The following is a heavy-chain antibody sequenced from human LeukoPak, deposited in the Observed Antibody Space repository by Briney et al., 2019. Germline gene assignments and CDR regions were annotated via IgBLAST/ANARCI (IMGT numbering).Heavy chain of an antibody. CDR2: IYYSGST. V-gene: IGHV4-59*08. Sequence: SETLSLTCTVSGGSISSYYWSWIRQPPGKGLEWIGYIYYSGSTNYNPSLKSRVTISVDTSKNQFSLKLSSVTAADTAVYYCARSLVGASGYWGQGTLVTVSS. CDR1: GGSISSYY. CDR3: ARSLVGASGY. D-gene: IGHD1-26*01. J-gene: IGHJ4*02.